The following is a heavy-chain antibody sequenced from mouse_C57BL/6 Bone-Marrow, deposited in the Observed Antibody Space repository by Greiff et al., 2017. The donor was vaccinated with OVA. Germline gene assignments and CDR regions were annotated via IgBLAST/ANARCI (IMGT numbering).Heavy chain of an antibody. J-gene: IGHJ1*03. CDR2: IDPSDSYT. D-gene: IGHD1-1*01. Sequence: QVQLQQSGAELVMPGASVKLSCKASGYTFTSYWMHWVKQRPGQGLEWIGEIDPSDSYTNYNQKFKGKSTLTVDESSSTAYMQLSSLTSEDSAVYYCARDGSTYWYFDVWGTGTTVTVSS. CDR1: GYTFTSYW. V-gene: IGHV1-69*01. CDR3: ARDGSTYWYFDV.